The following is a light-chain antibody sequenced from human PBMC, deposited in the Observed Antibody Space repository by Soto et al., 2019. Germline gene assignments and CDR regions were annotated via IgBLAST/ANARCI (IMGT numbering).Light chain of an antibody. CDR1: QSVSSN. V-gene: IGKV3-15*01. Sequence: EIVLTQSPCALSLSPGERSTLSCRASQSVSSNYLAWYQQKPGQAPRLLIYGASTRATGIPARFSGSGSGTEFTLAISSLQSEDFAVYYCQQYNNWPITFGQGTRLEIK. J-gene: IGKJ5*01. CDR2: GAS. CDR3: QQYNNWPIT.